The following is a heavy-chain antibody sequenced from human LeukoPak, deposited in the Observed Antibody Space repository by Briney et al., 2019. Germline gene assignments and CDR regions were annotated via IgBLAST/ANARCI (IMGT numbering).Heavy chain of an antibody. CDR1: GFTFSSYA. CDR2: ISGSGGST. V-gene: IGHV3-23*01. Sequence: GGSLRLSCAASGFTFSSYAMSWVRQAPGKGLEWVSAISGSGGSTYYADSVKGRFTISRDNFKNTLYLQMNSLRAEDTAVYYCAKEVASNIAAAERFDPWGQGTLVTVSS. CDR3: AKEVASNIAAAERFDP. J-gene: IGHJ5*02. D-gene: IGHD6-13*01.